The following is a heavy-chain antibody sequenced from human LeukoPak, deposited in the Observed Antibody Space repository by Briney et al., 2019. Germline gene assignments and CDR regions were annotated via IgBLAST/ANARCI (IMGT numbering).Heavy chain of an antibody. J-gene: IGHJ6*02. CDR3: ARAATHYDILTGYRYGMDV. V-gene: IGHV3-7*01. Sequence: PPGGSLRLSCAASGFTFRNYNMNWVRQAPGKGLEWVANIKQDGSEKYYVDSVKGRFTISRDNAKNSLYLQMNSLRAEDMAVYYCARAATHYDILTGYRYGMDVWGQGTTVTVSS. CDR1: GFTFRNYN. D-gene: IGHD3-9*01. CDR2: IKQDGSEK.